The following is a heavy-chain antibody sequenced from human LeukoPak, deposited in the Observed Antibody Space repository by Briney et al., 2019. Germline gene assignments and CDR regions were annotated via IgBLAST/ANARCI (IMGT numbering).Heavy chain of an antibody. V-gene: IGHV3-7*01. CDR3: ARDPPSADY. CDR1: GFTFSSYW. J-gene: IGHJ4*02. CDR2: IKQDGSEK. Sequence: GGSLRLSCAASGFTFSSYWMSWVRQAPGKGLEWVANIKQDGSEKYYVDSVKGRSAISRDNAKDSLYLQMNSLRAEDTAVYYCARDPPSADYWGQGTLVTVSS.